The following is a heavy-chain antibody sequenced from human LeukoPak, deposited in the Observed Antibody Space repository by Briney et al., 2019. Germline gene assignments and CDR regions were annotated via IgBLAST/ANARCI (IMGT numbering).Heavy chain of an antibody. CDR2: TYYRSKWYN. CDR1: GDSVSSNSAA. Sequence: SQTLSLTCAISGDSVSSNSAAWNWIRQSPSRGLEWLGRTYYRSKWYNDYAVSVKSRITINPDTSKNQFSLQLNSVTPEDTAVYYCARAQSDPSKPQNHYPRGKQQLASNWFDPWGQGTLVTVSS. V-gene: IGHV6-1*01. J-gene: IGHJ5*02. CDR3: ARAQSDPSKPQNHYPRGKQQLASNWFDP. D-gene: IGHD6-13*01.